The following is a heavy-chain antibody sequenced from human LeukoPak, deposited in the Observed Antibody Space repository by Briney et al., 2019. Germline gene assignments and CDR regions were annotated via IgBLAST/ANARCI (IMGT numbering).Heavy chain of an antibody. CDR1: GGSISSYY. CDR3: ARDTPYYDSTRGSFDY. CDR2: IYYSGST. D-gene: IGHD3-22*01. Sequence: SETLSLTCTVSGGSISSYYWSWIRQPPGKGLEWIGSIYYSGSTYYNPSLKSRVTISVDTSKNQFSLKLSSVTAADTAVYYCARDTPYYDSTRGSFDYWGQGTLVTVSS. V-gene: IGHV4-59*12. J-gene: IGHJ4*02.